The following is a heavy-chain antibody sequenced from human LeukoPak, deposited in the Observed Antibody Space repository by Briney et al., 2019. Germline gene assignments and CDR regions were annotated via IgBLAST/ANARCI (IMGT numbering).Heavy chain of an antibody. CDR2: ISTSSSYI. CDR3: ARGRQNSGSYSDAFDI. J-gene: IGHJ3*02. V-gene: IGHV3-21*01. Sequence: GGSLRLSCAASGFTFSSYEMNWVRQAPGKGLEWVSSISTSSSYIYYADSVKGRFTISRHNAKNSLYLQMNSLRAEDTAVYYCARGRQNSGSYSDAFDIWGQGTMVTVSS. CDR1: GFTFSSYE. D-gene: IGHD1-26*01.